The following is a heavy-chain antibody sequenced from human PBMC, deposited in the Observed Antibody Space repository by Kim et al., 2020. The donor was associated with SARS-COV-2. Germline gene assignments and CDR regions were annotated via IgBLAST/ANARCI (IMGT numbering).Heavy chain of an antibody. CDR3: ARDPNGFDP. J-gene: IGHJ5*02. Sequence: GGTNDAQKFQGRVTMTRDTSISAAYMELSRLRSDDTAVYYCARDPNGFDPWGQGTLVTVSS. V-gene: IGHV1-2*02. CDR2: GGT.